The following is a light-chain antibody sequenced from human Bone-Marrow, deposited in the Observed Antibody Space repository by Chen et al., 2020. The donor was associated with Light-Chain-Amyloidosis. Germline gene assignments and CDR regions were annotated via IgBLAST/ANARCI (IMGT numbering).Light chain of an antibody. CDR2: DDS. Sequence: SYVLTQPSSVSVAPGQTATIARGGNNIGSTSVHWYPQTPGQAPLLVVYDDSDRPSGIPERLSGANSGNTATLTISRVEAGDKADYYCQVWDRSSDRPVCGGGTKLTVL. CDR3: QVWDRSSDRPV. J-gene: IGLJ3*02. CDR1: NIGSTS. V-gene: IGLV3-21*02.